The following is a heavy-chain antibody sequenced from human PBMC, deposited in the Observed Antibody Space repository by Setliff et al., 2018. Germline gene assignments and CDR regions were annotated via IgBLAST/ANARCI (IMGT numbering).Heavy chain of an antibody. CDR2: IYTRGST. D-gene: IGHD3-10*01. J-gene: IGHJ4*02. CDR1: GDSIINYY. CDR3: ARSLSSGSYWNPRPFYSDS. Sequence: PSETLSLTCTVSGDSIINYYWSWIRQPPGKGLERIGYIYTRGSTNYNPSLQSRVTISVDTAKNQFSLKLTSVTAADTAVYFCARSLSSGSYWNPRPFYSDSWGQGTLVTVS. V-gene: IGHV4-4*08.